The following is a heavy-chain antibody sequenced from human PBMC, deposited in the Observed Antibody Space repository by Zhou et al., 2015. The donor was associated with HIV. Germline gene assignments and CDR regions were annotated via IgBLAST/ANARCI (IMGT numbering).Heavy chain of an antibody. V-gene: IGHV1-69*06. J-gene: IGHJ5*02. CDR3: ARNNIDFGIVEYSWLDA. Sequence: QVQLVQSGAEVKKPGSSVKVSCKASGGTFTSDAIIWVRQAPGQGLEWMGGVIPFWTSPNNAPTFQGRVSFTADKSTRTAYLELRSLRSEDTAMYYCARNNIDFGIVEYSWLDAWGQGTLVTVAS. CDR1: GGTFTSDA. CDR2: VIPFWTSP. D-gene: IGHD2-21*01.